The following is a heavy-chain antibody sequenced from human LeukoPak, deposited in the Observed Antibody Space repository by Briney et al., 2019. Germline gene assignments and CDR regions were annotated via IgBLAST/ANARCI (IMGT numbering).Heavy chain of an antibody. V-gene: IGHV4-34*01. CDR1: GGSFSGYY. D-gene: IGHD4-17*01. Sequence: SETLSLTCAVYGGSFSGYYWSWIRQPPGKGLEWIGEINHSGSTNYNPSLKSRVTISVDTSKNQFSLKLSSVTAADTAVYYCARDYHDYGDYEWFDPWGQGTLVTVSS. CDR2: INHSGST. J-gene: IGHJ5*02. CDR3: ARDYHDYGDYEWFDP.